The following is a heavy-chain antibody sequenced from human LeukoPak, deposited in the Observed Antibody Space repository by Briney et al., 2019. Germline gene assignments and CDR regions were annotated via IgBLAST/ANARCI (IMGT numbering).Heavy chain of an antibody. V-gene: IGHV3-15*01. CDR3: TKDLRCETGFDY. CDR2: IKSKTDGGTT. D-gene: IGHD1-14*01. J-gene: IGHJ4*02. CDR1: GFTFTNAW. Sequence: GGSLRLSCAASGFTFTNAWMRWVRQAPGKGLEWVGRIKSKTDGGTTDYAAPVKGRFTISRDDSKNTLYLQMNSLKTEDTAVYYCTKDLRCETGFDYWGQGSLVTVSS.